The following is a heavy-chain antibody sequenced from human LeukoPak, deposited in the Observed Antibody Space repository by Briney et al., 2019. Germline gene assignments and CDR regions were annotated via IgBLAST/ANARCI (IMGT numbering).Heavy chain of an antibody. V-gene: IGHV3-66*01. D-gene: IGHD3-22*01. Sequence: GGSLRLSCAASGFTVSSNYMNWVRQAPGKGLEWVSVIYSGGDTYYAESVKGRFTISRDNSKNTLYLQMNSLRMEDTAVYYCVRGRGAYYYETGYWGQGILVTVSS. CDR2: IYSGGDT. CDR1: GFTVSSNY. J-gene: IGHJ4*02. CDR3: VRGRGAYYYETGY.